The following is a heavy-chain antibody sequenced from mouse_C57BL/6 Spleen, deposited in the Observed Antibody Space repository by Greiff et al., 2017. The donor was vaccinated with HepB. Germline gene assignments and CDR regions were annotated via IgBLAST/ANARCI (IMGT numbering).Heavy chain of an antibody. J-gene: IGHJ4*01. Sequence: QVQLKQSGPELVKPGASVKISCKASGYAFSSSWMNWVKQRPGKGLEWIGRIYPGDGDTNYNGKVKGKATLTADKSSSTAYMQLISLTSEDSAVYFCAIITTGVASYYAMDYWGQGTSVTVSS. V-gene: IGHV1-82*01. CDR3: AIITTGVASYYAMDY. CDR1: GYAFSSSW. D-gene: IGHD1-1*01. CDR2: IYPGDGDT.